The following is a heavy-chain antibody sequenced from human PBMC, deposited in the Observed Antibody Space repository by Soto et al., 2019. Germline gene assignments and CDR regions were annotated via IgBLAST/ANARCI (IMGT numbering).Heavy chain of an antibody. CDR1: GFTFSSYS. CDR3: ARGFGYGDYVSPADYSYYMDV. V-gene: IGHV3-21*01. Sequence: EVQLVESGGGLVKPGGSLRLSCAASGFTFSSYSMNWVRQAPAKGLEWVSSISSSSSYIYYAASVKGRFTISRDNAKNSLYLQMNSLRAEDTAVYYCARGFGYGDYVSPADYSYYMDVWGKGTTVTVSS. J-gene: IGHJ6*03. CDR2: ISSSSSYI. D-gene: IGHD4-17*01.